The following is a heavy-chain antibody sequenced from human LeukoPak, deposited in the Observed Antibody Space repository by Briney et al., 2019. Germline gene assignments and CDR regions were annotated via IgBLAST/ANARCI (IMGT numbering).Heavy chain of an antibody. J-gene: IGHJ6*03. D-gene: IGHD6-13*01. CDR2: VNQEATAK. CDR3: VRGYTRSWYQMYPYYMAV. Sequence: GGSLRLSCAASGFRFDLYWMTWVRHAPGKGLEGLANVNQEATAKYYVDSVKVRFTISRDNAKNSVYLQMNSLRAEDTAVYYCVRGYTRSWYQMYPYYMAVWGKGNTVSVSS. CDR1: GFRFDLYW. V-gene: IGHV3-7*01.